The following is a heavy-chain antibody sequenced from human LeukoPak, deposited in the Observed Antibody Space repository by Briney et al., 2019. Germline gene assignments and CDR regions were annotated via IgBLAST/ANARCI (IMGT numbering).Heavy chain of an antibody. CDR3: ARAPSEIGGYYPEYFRH. Sequence: GGSLRLSCAASGFTFSTYWMHWVRQAPGKGLVWVSRIKSDGGTNYADSVKGRFTISRDNAKKTVSLQMNSLRPEDTGVYYCARAPSEIGGYYPEYFRHWGQGALFTVSS. CDR1: GFTFSTYW. D-gene: IGHD3-22*01. V-gene: IGHV3-74*01. CDR2: IKSDGGT. J-gene: IGHJ1*01.